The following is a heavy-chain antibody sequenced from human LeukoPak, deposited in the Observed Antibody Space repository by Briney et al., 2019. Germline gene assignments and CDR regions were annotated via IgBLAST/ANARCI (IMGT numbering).Heavy chain of an antibody. CDR1: GFTFSSYS. V-gene: IGHV3-21*01. D-gene: IGHD1-7*01. CDR2: LDSSSSYI. Sequence: GGSLRLSCAASGFTFSSYSINWVGQAPGKGLDWVSSLDSSSSYIYYADSVKGRFTISRDNAKNSLFLQMNSLRVEDTAVYYCARPGITGTMGYGAFDIWGQGTRVTVSS. J-gene: IGHJ3*02. CDR3: ARPGITGTMGYGAFDI.